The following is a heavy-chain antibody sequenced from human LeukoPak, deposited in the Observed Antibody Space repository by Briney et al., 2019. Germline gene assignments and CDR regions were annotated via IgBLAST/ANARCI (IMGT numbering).Heavy chain of an antibody. CDR2: ISSSSCTI. CDR1: GFTFSSYS. J-gene: IGHJ4*02. V-gene: IGHV3-48*01. CDR3: ARTKSTLANLFNY. D-gene: IGHD4/OR15-4a*01. Sequence: GGSLRLSCAASGFTFSSYSMNWVRQAPGKGLEWVSYISSSSCTIYYADSVKGRFTISRDNAKNSLYLQMNSLRAEDTAVYYCARTKSTLANLFNYWGQGTLVTVSS.